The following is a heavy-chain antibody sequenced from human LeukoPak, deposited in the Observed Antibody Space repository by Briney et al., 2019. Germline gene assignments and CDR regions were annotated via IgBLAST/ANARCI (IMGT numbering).Heavy chain of an antibody. Sequence: HPGGSLRLSCAASGFTFSSYAMHWVRQAPGKGLEWVAVISYDGSNKYYADSVKGRFTISRDNSKNTLYLQMNSLRAEDTAVYYCAACGGDCYGFDYWGQGTLVTVSS. J-gene: IGHJ4*02. CDR3: AACGGDCYGFDY. CDR1: GFTFSSYA. CDR2: ISYDGSNK. V-gene: IGHV3-30-3*01. D-gene: IGHD2-21*02.